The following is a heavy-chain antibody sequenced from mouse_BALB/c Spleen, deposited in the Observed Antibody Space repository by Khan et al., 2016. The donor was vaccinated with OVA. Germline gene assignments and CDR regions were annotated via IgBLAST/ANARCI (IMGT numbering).Heavy chain of an antibody. J-gene: IGHJ3*01. D-gene: IGHD4-1*01. V-gene: IGHV5-6*01. CDR1: GFTFSSYG. CDR3: ESHLTGSLAY. CDR2: ISSAGDYT. Sequence: DVQLVESGGDLVKPGGSLKLSCAASGFTFSSYGMSWVRQTPDKRLEWVATISSAGDYTYYPDNVKGRFTISRDNAKNTLYLQMSSLKSEDTAMFDWESHLTGSLAYWGQGTLVTVSA.